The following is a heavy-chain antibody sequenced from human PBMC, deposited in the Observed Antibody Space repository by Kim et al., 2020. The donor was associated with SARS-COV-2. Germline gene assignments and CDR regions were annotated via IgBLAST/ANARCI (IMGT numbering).Heavy chain of an antibody. J-gene: IGHJ4*02. Sequence: GGSLRLSCAASGFTFSNYAMSWVRQAPGKGLEWVSAISGNGAHTFYADSVKGRFTISRDNSKNTLYLQMNSLRAEDTAVYYCAKDRSYSNNWYCFDYWGQGTLVTVSS. D-gene: IGHD6-13*01. CDR2: ISGNGAHT. V-gene: IGHV3-23*01. CDR1: GFTFSNYA. CDR3: AKDRSYSNNWYCFDY.